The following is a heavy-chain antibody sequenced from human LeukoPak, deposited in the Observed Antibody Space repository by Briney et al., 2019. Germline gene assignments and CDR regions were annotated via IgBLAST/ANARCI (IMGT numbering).Heavy chain of an antibody. J-gene: IGHJ4*02. Sequence: ASVKVSCKASGYTFTSYGISWVRQAPGQGLEWMGWISAYNGNTNYAQKLQGRVTMTTDTSTSTAYMELRSLRSEDTAVYYCARGRGRAGTAELDYWGQGTLVTVHS. D-gene: IGHD6-13*01. V-gene: IGHV1-18*01. CDR1: GYTFTSYG. CDR2: ISAYNGNT. CDR3: ARGRGRAGTAELDY.